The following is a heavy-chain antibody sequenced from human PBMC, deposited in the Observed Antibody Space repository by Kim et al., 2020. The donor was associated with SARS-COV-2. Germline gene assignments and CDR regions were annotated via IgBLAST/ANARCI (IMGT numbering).Heavy chain of an antibody. Sequence: AAPVQGRFTISRDDSKNTLYLQMNSLKTEDTAVYYCTTVSYSNSWYRLDYWGQGTLLTVSS. J-gene: IGHJ4*02. CDR3: TTVSYSNSWYRLDY. V-gene: IGHV3-15*01. D-gene: IGHD6-13*01.